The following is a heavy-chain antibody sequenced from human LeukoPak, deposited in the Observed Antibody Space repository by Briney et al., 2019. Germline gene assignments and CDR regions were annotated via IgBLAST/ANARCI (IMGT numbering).Heavy chain of an antibody. CDR1: GGYISSYY. D-gene: IGHD3-22*01. CDR2: IYYTGST. CDR3: ARSPTFYYDTGGYSLWYFDL. J-gene: IGHJ2*01. Sequence: TSETLPLTCTVSGGYISSYYWNWIRQPPGKGLEWIGYIYYTGSTIYNPSLKSRITISVDTSKNQFSLKLSSVTAADTAMYYCARSPTFYYDTGGYSLWYFDLWGRGTLVTVSS. V-gene: IGHV4-59*01.